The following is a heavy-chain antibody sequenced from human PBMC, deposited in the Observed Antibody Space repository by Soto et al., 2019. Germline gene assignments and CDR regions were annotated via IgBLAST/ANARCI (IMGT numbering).Heavy chain of an antibody. CDR3: ARGLLNYYDSSGHFDY. CDR1: GGSISSGGYS. V-gene: IGHV4-30-2*01. Sequence: PSETLSLTCAVSGGSISSGGYSWSWIRQPPGKGLEWIGYIYHSGSTYYNPSLKSRVTISVDRSKNQFSLKLSSVTAADTAVYYCARGLLNYYDSSGHFDYWGQGTLVTVSS. J-gene: IGHJ4*02. D-gene: IGHD3-22*01. CDR2: IYHSGST.